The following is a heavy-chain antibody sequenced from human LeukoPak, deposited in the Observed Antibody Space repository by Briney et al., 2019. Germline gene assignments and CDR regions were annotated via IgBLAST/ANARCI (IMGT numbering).Heavy chain of an antibody. V-gene: IGHV4-59*01. Sequence: PSETLSLTCTVSGGSISNKYWSWIRQPPGKGLEWIGYNPSLKSRVTILVDTSKNQVSLKLSSVTAADTAVYYCARLSGYDWESFYDYWGQGTLVTVSS. CDR1: GGSISNKY. J-gene: IGHJ4*02. D-gene: IGHD5-12*01. CDR3: ARLSGYDWESFYDY.